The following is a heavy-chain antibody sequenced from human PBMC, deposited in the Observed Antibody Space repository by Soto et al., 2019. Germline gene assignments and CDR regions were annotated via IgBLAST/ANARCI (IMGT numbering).Heavy chain of an antibody. CDR1: GFTFDDYA. D-gene: IGHD4-17*01. V-gene: IGHV3-9*01. CDR2: IGWNSNTI. CDR3: AKGMEEDYRSGVDV. J-gene: IGHJ6*02. Sequence: EVQLVESGGGLVQPGRSLRLSCAASGFTFDDYAMHWVRQAPGKGLEWVSGIGWNSNTIGYADSVKGRFTISRDNAKNSLYLEMNSLRAEEKALEYWAKGMEEDYRSGVDVWGQGTTVTVSS.